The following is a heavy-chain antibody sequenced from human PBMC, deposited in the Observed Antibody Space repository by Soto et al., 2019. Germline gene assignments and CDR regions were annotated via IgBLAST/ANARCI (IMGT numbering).Heavy chain of an antibody. D-gene: IGHD3-3*01. V-gene: IGHV4-30-2*01. CDR1: SGSIKGGAYS. CDR2: ISSSGST. J-gene: IGHJ6*02. Sequence: QLQLQESGSGLVKPSQTLSLTCDVSSGSIKGGAYSWTWIRQPPGKGLEWIGYISSSGSTYYNPSMKSRVPISIDKSKNQFSPSLNSVPSADTAVYYCARDHDPYGVDVWGQGTTVTVSS. CDR3: ARDHDPYGVDV.